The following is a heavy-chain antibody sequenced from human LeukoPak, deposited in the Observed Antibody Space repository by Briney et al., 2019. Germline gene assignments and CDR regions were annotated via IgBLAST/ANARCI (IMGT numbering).Heavy chain of an antibody. V-gene: IGHV4-39*01. CDR1: GGSISSSSYY. CDR2: IYYTATT. J-gene: IGHJ4*02. Sequence: SETLSLTCTVSGGSISSSSYYWGWIRQPPGKGLEWIGSIYYTATTYYNSSLKSRVTISVDTSKNQFSLKLSSVTAADSAVYYCARRDHYDSSGYFDYWGQGTLVTVSS. CDR3: ARRDHYDSSGYFDY. D-gene: IGHD3-22*01.